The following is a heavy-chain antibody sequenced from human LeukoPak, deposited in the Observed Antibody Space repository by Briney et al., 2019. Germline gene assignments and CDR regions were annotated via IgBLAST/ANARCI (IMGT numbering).Heavy chain of an antibody. V-gene: IGHV1-69*05. CDR3: ARCPYNYYDYSGHHLPDY. CDR2: IIPIYKTT. CDR1: GGTFSSYS. J-gene: IGHJ4*02. D-gene: IGHD3-22*01. Sequence: AASVKVSCKASGGTFSSYSISWVRQAPGQGLEWMGRIIPIYKTTNYAPKFQGRVTFSTDESTTTAYMELSSLISEDTAVYYCARCPYNYYDYSGHHLPDYWGQGTLVTVSS.